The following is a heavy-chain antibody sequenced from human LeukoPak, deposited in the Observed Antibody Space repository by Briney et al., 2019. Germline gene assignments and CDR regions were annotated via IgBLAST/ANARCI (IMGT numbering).Heavy chain of an antibody. Sequence: PGGSLRLSCAASGFSVSSYYWSWIRQPPGKGLEWIGYIYYSGSTNYNPSLKSRVTISVDTSKNQFSLKLSSVTAADTAVYSCARGGMVATFFVDYWGQGTLVTVSS. D-gene: IGHD5-12*01. CDR1: GFSVSSYY. V-gene: IGHV4-59*08. CDR2: IYYSGST. J-gene: IGHJ4*02. CDR3: ARGGMVATFFVDY.